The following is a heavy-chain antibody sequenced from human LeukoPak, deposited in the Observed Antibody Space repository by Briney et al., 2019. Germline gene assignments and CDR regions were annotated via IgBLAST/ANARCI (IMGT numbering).Heavy chain of an antibody. CDR1: GFTSSSYA. CDR2: ISYDGSNK. V-gene: IGHV3-30-3*01. CDR3: AGGSWIQLWFIDY. D-gene: IGHD5-18*01. J-gene: IGHJ4*02. Sequence: GGSLRLSCAASGFTSSSYAMHWVRQAPGKGLEWVAVISYDGSNKYYADSVKGRFTISRDNSKNTLYLQMNSLRAEDTAVYYCAGGSWIQLWFIDYWGQGTLVTVSS.